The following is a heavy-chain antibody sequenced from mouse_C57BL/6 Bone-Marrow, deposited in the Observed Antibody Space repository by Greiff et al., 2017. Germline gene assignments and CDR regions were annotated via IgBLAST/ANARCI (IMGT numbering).Heavy chain of an antibody. V-gene: IGHV5-6*01. Sequence: EVQLVESGGDLVKPGGSLKLSCAASGFTFSSYGMSWVRQTPDKRLEWVATISSGGGYTYYPDSVKGRFTISRDNAKNTLYLQMSSLKSEDTAMYYCARQRTVTYLGVWGTGTTVTVSS. CDR3: ARQRTVTYLGV. D-gene: IGHD2-13*01. CDR1: GFTFSSYG. J-gene: IGHJ1*03. CDR2: ISSGGGYT.